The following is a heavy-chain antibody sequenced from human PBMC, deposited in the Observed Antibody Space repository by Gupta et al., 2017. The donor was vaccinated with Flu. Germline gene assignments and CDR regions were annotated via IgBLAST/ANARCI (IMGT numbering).Heavy chain of an antibody. CDR2: MSGSGGAS. CDR1: GFTFSTYA. D-gene: IGHD3-9*01. J-gene: IGHJ4*02. CDR3: VRDPVLYFSDATGSEVERGIDY. V-gene: IGHV3-23*01. Sequence: EVLLLQSGGGLDQPGGSLRLSCAASGFTFSTYAMHWVRQDPGKGLEWVSGMSGSGGASYYSDSVKGRFTVSRDNVRNTVALCMISLTAGDTAVYYGVRDPVLYFSDATGSEVERGIDYWGQGALVTVSS.